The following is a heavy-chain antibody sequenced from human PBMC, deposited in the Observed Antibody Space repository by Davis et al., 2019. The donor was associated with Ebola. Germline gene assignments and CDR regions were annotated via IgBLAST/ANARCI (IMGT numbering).Heavy chain of an antibody. D-gene: IGHD1-26*01. CDR3: VRERGEWEFVAYKYYGMDV. Sequence: PGGSLRLSCAASGFTFRNYAMHWVRQAPGKGLEWVAVVSHSERERFYGDSVKGRFIISRDDSKNTVYLQMNSLRAEDTAIYYCVRERGEWEFVAYKYYGMDVWGQGTTVTVSS. J-gene: IGHJ6*02. CDR2: VSHSERER. V-gene: IGHV3-30*14. CDR1: GFTFRNYA.